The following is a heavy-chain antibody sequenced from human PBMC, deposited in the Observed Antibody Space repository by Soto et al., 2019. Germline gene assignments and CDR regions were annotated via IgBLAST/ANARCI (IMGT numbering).Heavy chain of an antibody. CDR1: GFTFSSYG. CDR2: IWYDGSNK. J-gene: IGHJ6*03. CDR3: ARSGDDYYYYYYMDV. V-gene: IGHV3-33*01. D-gene: IGHD2-21*02. Sequence: QVQLVESGGGVVQPGRSLRLSCVASGFTFSSYGMHWVRQAPGKGLEWVAVIWYDGSNKYYADSVKGRFTISRDNSKNTLYLQMNSLRAEDTAVYYCARSGDDYYYYYYMDVWGKGTTVTVSS.